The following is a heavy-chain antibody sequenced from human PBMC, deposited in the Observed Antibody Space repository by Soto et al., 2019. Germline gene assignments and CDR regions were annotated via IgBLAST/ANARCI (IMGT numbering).Heavy chain of an antibody. V-gene: IGHV1-69*01. CDR1: GDTFRRYA. J-gene: IGHJ6*02. CDR3: VPLQPSTIVGRPGVDV. D-gene: IGHD1-26*01. CDR2: VIPLFRTT. Sequence: QVQVVQSGAEVKKPGSSVQVSCKTSGDTFRRYALSWVRQAPGQGLEWMGGVIPLFRTTNYAQKFQGRLTITADESTNTAFMELINLTSEDTAVYFCVPLQPSTIVGRPGVDVWGQGTSVTVSS.